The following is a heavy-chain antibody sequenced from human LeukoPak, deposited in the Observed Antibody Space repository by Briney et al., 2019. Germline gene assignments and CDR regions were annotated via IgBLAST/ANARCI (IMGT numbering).Heavy chain of an antibody. CDR1: GFTVSSNY. Sequence: GGSLRLSCVASGFTVSSNYMSWVRQAPGKGLEWGSVIHSGGSTYYADSVKGRFTISRDNSKNTLYLQMNSLRAEDTAVYYSAGSIAAAGDYWGQGTLVSVSS. V-gene: IGHV3-53*01. D-gene: IGHD6-13*01. CDR2: IHSGGST. J-gene: IGHJ4*02. CDR3: AGSIAAAGDY.